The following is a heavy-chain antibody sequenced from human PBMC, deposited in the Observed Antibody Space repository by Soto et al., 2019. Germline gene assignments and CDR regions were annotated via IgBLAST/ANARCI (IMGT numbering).Heavy chain of an antibody. J-gene: IGHJ4*02. CDR2: ISSSSSYI. Sequence: GGSLRLSCAASGFTFISYSMNWVRQAPGKGLEWVSSISSSSSYIYYADSVKGRFTISRDNAKNSLYLQMNSLRAEDTAVYYCAARGGPYYYDSSGYSDYWGQGTLVTVSS. V-gene: IGHV3-21*01. CDR3: AARGGPYYYDSSGYSDY. D-gene: IGHD3-22*01. CDR1: GFTFISYS.